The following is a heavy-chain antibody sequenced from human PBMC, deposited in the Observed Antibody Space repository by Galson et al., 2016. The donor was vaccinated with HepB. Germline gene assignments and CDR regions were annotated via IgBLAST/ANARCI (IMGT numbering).Heavy chain of an antibody. CDR1: GASISSGGYY. CDR2: IFYSGTT. CDR3: ARAGGWFDP. V-gene: IGHV4-31*03. D-gene: IGHD4-23*01. Sequence: TLSLTCTVSGASISSGGYYWSWIRQHPGKGLEWIGYIFYSGTTDYNPSLKSRVTISVDTSKNQFSLKLTSVTAADTAGYYCARAGGWFDPWGQGTLVTVSS. J-gene: IGHJ5*02.